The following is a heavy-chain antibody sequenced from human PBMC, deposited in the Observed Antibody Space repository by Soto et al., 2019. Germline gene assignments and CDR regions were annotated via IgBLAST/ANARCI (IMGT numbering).Heavy chain of an antibody. D-gene: IGHD3-3*01. CDR1: GCSISSSDSY. CDR3: ARSGDYDFWSGYSNNYYYFGMDA. V-gene: IGHV4-30-4*01. Sequence: PXETLSVFCTVAGCSISSSDSYWIWNHQPPGLGLEWIGYFYYSGSTYYNPSRKSRVTRSVDMSKNQCSRKLSSVTAADTAVYYCARSGDYDFWSGYSNNYYYFGMDAWGQGTTVTVSS. J-gene: IGHJ6*02. CDR2: FYYSGST.